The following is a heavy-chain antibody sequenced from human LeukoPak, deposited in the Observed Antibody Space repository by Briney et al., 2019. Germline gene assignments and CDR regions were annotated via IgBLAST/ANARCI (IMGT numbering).Heavy chain of an antibody. J-gene: IGHJ4*02. Sequence: GGSLRLSCAASGFTFSSYAMSWVRQAPGKGLEWVSGLSGSGSGGSTYYADPVKGRFTISRDNSKNTLSLQMNSLTAADTAVYYCAKASYYDNSGLFYFDFWGQGTLVTVSS. CDR2: LSGSGSGGST. D-gene: IGHD3-22*01. CDR3: AKASYYDNSGLFYFDF. V-gene: IGHV3-23*01. CDR1: GFTFSSYA.